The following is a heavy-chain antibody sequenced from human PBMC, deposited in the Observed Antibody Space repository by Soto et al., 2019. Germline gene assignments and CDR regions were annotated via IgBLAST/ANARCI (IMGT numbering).Heavy chain of an antibody. V-gene: IGHV4-39*01. CDR3: ARHGVDIVVVPAAKDYYYYYYMDV. CDR2: IYYSGST. D-gene: IGHD2-2*01. Sequence: QLQLQESGPGLVKPSETLSLTCTVSGGSISSSSYYWGWIRQPPGKGLEWIGSIYYSGSTYYNPSLKSRVTISVDTSKNQFSLKLSSVTAADTAVYYCARHGVDIVVVPAAKDYYYYYYMDVWGKGTTVTVSS. J-gene: IGHJ6*03. CDR1: GGSISSSSYY.